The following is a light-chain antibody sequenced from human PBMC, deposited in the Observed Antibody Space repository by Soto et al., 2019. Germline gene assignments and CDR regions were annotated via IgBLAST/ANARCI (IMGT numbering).Light chain of an antibody. Sequence: EIAMTQYPANLFLSPGERATLSCGASQSVSSYLAWYQQKPGQAPRLLSYDASNRATGIPARFSGSGSGTDFTLTISSLEPEDFAVYYCQQRSNWPTWTFGQGTKVDI. CDR3: QQRSNWPTWT. V-gene: IGKV3-11*01. J-gene: IGKJ1*01. CDR2: DAS. CDR1: QSVSSY.